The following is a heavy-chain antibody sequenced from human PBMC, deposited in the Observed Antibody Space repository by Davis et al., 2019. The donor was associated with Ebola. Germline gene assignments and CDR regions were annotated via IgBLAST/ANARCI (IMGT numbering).Heavy chain of an antibody. Sequence: GESLKISCKDSGNSFASHWIGWVRQMPGKGLEWMGIIYTGDSDTRYSPSFRGQVTISADKSLQTAFLQWSSLKASDTAMYYCASLRRTITGMDDAFDIWGQGTMVTVSS. CDR1: GNSFASHW. J-gene: IGHJ3*02. V-gene: IGHV5-51*01. CDR3: ASLRRTITGMDDAFDI. CDR2: IYTGDSDT. D-gene: IGHD2-8*02.